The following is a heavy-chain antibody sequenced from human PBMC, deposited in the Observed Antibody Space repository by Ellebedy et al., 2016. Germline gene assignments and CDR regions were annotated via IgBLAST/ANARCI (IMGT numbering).Heavy chain of an antibody. CDR2: ITWNSGII. D-gene: IGHD3-22*01. V-gene: IGHV3-9*01. J-gene: IGHJ4*02. Sequence: SLKISCAASGFTFDDYAMHWVRQAPGKGLEWVSGITWNSGIIGYADSVKGRFTISRDSAKSSLCLQMNSLRAEDTALYYCAKSALTYFYDSGGYYFDYWGLGTLVTVAS. CDR3: AKSALTYFYDSGGYYFDY. CDR1: GFTFDDYA.